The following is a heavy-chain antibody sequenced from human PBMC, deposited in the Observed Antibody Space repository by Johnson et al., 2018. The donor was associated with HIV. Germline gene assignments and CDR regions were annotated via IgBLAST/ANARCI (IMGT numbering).Heavy chain of an antibody. J-gene: IGHJ3*02. CDR1: GFTFDDYA. Sequence: VQLVESGGGLVQPGRSLRLSCAASGFTFDDYAMHWVRLAPGKGLEWVSGISWNSASIGYAASVKGRFTISRDNAKNSLYLQMNSLRAEDTALYYCANDKGSSSWSGLDIWGQGTMVTVSS. D-gene: IGHD6-13*01. CDR2: ISWNSASI. CDR3: ANDKGSSSWSGLDI. V-gene: IGHV3-9*01.